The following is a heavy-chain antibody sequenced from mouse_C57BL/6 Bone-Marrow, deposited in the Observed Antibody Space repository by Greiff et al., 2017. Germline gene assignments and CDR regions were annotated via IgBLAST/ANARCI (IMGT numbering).Heavy chain of an antibody. D-gene: IGHD4-1*01. CDR2: INPNYGTT. CDR3: ARRGETAWFAY. CDR1: GYSFTDYN. V-gene: IGHV1-39*01. J-gene: IGHJ3*01. Sequence: EVKLVESGPELVKPGASVKISCKASGYSFTDYNMNWVKQSNGKSLEWIGVINPNYGTTSYNQKFKGKATLTVDQSSSTAYMQLNSLTSEDSVVYYCARRGETAWFAYWGQGTLVTVSA.